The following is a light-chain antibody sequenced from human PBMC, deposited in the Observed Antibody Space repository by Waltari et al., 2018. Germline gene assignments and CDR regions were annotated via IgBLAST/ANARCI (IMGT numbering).Light chain of an antibody. V-gene: IGKV3-20*01. CDR3: QQYGGSPSIT. CDR2: GVS. Sequence: EIVLTQSPGTLSLSPGERATPSCRASQSVDLSNFAWYQQKPGQAPRLLIYGVSSRAVGIPDRFSGSGSGTDFSLTISRLEPEDFAVYYCQQYGGSPSITFGQGTRLDIK. J-gene: IGKJ5*01. CDR1: QSVDLSN.